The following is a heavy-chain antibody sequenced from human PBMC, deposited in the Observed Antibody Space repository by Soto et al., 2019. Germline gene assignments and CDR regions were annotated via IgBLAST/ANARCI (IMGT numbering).Heavy chain of an antibody. D-gene: IGHD3-3*01. CDR2: IDWDDDK. CDR3: ARSGPYYDFWSGYSPLYYFDY. J-gene: IGHJ4*02. Sequence: SGPTLVKPTQTLTLTCTFSGFSLSTSGMCVSWIRQPPGKALEWLARIDWDDDKYYSTSLKTRLTISKDTSKTQVVLTMTNMDPVDTATYYCARSGPYYDFWSGYSPLYYFDYWGQGTLVTVSS. V-gene: IGHV2-70*11. CDR1: GFSLSTSGMC.